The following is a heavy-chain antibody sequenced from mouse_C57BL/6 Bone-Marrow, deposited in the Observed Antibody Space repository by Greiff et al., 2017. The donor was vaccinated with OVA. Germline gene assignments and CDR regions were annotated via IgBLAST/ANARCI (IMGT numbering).Heavy chain of an antibody. CDR2: IDPSDSYT. CDR1: GYTFTSYW. J-gene: IGHJ1*03. V-gene: IGHV1-69*01. Sequence: QVQLQQPGAELVMPGASVKLSCKASGYTFTSYWMHWVKQRPGQGLEWIGEIDPSDSYTNYNQKFKGKSTLTVDKSSSTAYMRLSSLTSEDSAVCYGARVGGSSYRWYFDVWGTGTTVTVSS. CDR3: ARVGGSSYRWYFDV. D-gene: IGHD1-1*01.